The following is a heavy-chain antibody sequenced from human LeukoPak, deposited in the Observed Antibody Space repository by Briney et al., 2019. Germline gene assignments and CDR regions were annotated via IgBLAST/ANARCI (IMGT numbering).Heavy chain of an antibody. V-gene: IGHV3-30*02. CDR1: GFTFSSYG. J-gene: IGHJ4*02. Sequence: PGGSLRLSCAASGFTFSSYGMHWVRQAPGKGLEWVAFIRYDGSNKYYADSVKGRFTISRDNSKNTLYLQMNSLRAEDTAVYYCAKDIGRIVVVPAAIQRRGYWGQGTLVTVSS. D-gene: IGHD2-2*01. CDR3: AKDIGRIVVVPAAIQRRGY. CDR2: IRYDGSNK.